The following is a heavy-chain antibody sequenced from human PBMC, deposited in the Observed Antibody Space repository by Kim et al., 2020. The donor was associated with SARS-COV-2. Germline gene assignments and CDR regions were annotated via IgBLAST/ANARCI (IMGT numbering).Heavy chain of an antibody. V-gene: IGHV3-33*01. D-gene: IGHD2-15*01. CDR2: IWYDGSNK. CDR1: GFTFSSYG. Sequence: GGSLRLSCAASGFTFSSYGMHWVRQAPGKGLEWVAVIWYDGSNKYYADSVKGRFTISRDNSKNTLYLQMNSLRAEDTAVYYCARDGGLLRAFDIWGQGTMVTVSS. CDR3: ARDGGLLRAFDI. J-gene: IGHJ3*02.